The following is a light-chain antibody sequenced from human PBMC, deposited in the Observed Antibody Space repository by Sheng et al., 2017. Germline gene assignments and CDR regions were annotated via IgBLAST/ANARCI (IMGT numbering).Light chain of an antibody. CDR2: GAS. J-gene: IGKJ4*01. CDR1: QSVFSN. V-gene: IGKV3-15*01. CDR3: QQYNNWPLLT. Sequence: VMTQSPATLSVSPGEGVTLSCRASQSVFSNLAWYQQKPGQAPRLLIYGASTRATGIPARFSGSGSGTEFTLTISSLQSEDFAVYYCQQYNNWPLLTFGGGTKVEIK.